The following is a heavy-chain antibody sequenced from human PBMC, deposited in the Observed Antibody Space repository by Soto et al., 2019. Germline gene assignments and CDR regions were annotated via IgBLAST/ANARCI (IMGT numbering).Heavy chain of an antibody. CDR1: GFTFNFFG. CDR2: ISNDGREK. J-gene: IGHJ3*02. D-gene: IGHD2-2*02. CDR3: AKERRYTFNAFDI. V-gene: IGHV3-30*18. Sequence: QEQLVEAGGGVVQAGRSLRLSCADSGFTFNFFGMHWVRQAPGKGLEWVAVISNDGREKYYADSVKGRFTMSRDNSKNMVYLEMSSLRPEDTSVYYCAKERRYTFNAFDIWVPGTMVTVSS.